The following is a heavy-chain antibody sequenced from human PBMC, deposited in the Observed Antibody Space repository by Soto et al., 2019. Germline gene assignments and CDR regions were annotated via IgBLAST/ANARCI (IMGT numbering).Heavy chain of an antibody. Sequence: GASVKVSCKASGYTFTSYDINWVRQATGQGLEWMGWMNPNSGNTGYAQKFQGRVTMTRNTSISTAYMELSSLRSEDTAVYYCARAYGIAAAGLHPIDYWGQGTLVTVSS. V-gene: IGHV1-8*01. CDR2: MNPNSGNT. CDR1: GYTFTSYD. CDR3: ARAYGIAAAGLHPIDY. D-gene: IGHD6-13*01. J-gene: IGHJ4*02.